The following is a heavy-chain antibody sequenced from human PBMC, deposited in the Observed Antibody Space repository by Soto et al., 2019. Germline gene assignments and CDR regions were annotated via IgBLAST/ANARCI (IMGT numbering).Heavy chain of an antibody. CDR2: ISYDESNK. Sequence: GGSLRLSCAVSGFTFSSSGMHWVRQAPGKGLEWVAIISYDESNKHYADSVEGRFTISRDNSKNTLFLQMDSLRPEDTAVYYCAKDNPSVAYWGQGTLVTVSS. V-gene: IGHV3-30*18. J-gene: IGHJ4*02. CDR3: AKDNPSVAY. CDR1: GFTFSSSG.